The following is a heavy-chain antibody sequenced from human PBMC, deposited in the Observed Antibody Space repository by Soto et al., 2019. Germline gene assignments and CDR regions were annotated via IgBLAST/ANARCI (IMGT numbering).Heavy chain of an antibody. Sequence: ASVKVSCKTSGYTFTRNGISWVRQAPGQGLEWMEWISPKSGNIKYAQKLQGRVIMTTDTSTSTAYMELRSLRSDDTAVYYCVKDRDSNSWPSRDVWGPGTTVTVS. D-gene: IGHD3-22*01. CDR1: GYTFTRNG. J-gene: IGHJ6*02. V-gene: IGHV1-18*01. CDR2: ISPKSGNI. CDR3: VKDRDSNSWPSRDV.